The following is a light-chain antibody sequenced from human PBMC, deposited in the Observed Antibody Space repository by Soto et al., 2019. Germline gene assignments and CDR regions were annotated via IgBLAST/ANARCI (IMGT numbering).Light chain of an antibody. J-gene: IGLJ2*01. Sequence: QSVLTQPPSVSAAPGQMVTISCSGSSSNIRNSDVSWYRQLPGAAPKLLIYDNNKQPSGIPDLFSDSKFGTSATLGITGLQTGDDAEYYCGTWDSSLSAEIFGGGTKLTVL. CDR2: DNN. V-gene: IGLV1-51*01. CDR1: SSNIRNSD. CDR3: GTWDSSLSAEI.